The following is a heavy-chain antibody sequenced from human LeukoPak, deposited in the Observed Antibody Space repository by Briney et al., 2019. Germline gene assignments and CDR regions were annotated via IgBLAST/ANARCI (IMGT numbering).Heavy chain of an antibody. V-gene: IGHV4-59*11. Sequence: SRTLSLTCTVSGVSIRSHNWIGIRRPPGKGLEGIGNISYSGSTNYNPSLKSRVTISVDTSRNQFPLRLSSVTAADTAVYYCARDGEGDEGWDYWGQGTLVTVSS. CDR2: ISYSGST. CDR1: GVSIRSHN. D-gene: IGHD7-27*01. J-gene: IGHJ4*02. CDR3: ARDGEGDEGWDY.